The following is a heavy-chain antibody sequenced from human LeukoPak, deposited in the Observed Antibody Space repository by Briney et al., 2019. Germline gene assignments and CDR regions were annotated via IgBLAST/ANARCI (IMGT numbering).Heavy chain of an antibody. CDR2: IYYSGDT. Sequence: SETLSLTCSVSRGSIISTSHYWGWNRQPPGKGLEWIGSIYYSGDTYYNPSLKSRVTISVDTSRNQFSLRLTSVTAADTAVYYCARSVGIAVAEDAFSLWGQGTMVTVSS. D-gene: IGHD6-19*01. CDR3: ARSVGIAVAEDAFSL. J-gene: IGHJ3*01. CDR1: RGSIISTSHY. V-gene: IGHV4-39*01.